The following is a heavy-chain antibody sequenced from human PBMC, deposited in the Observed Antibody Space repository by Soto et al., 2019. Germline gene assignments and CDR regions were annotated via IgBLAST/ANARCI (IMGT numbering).Heavy chain of an antibody. J-gene: IGHJ4*02. V-gene: IGHV3-23*01. CDR2: ISGSGGST. D-gene: IGHD1-1*01. CDR1: GFTFSSYA. Sequence: PGGSLRLSCAASGFTFSSYAMSWVRQAPGKGLEWVSAISGSGGSTYYADSVKCRFTFSRDNSKNTLYLQMNSLRPEDTAVYYCAKVNWNEYYFDYWGQGTLVTVSS. CDR3: AKVNWNEYYFDY.